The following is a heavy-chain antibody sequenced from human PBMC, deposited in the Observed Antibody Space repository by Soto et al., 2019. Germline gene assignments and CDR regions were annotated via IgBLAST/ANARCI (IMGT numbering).Heavy chain of an antibody. D-gene: IGHD3-10*01. V-gene: IGHV1-2*04. J-gene: IGHJ5*02. CDR3: ARSYYYGSGSYLRAAWFDP. CDR2: INPNSGGT. Sequence: ASVKVSCKASGYTFTGYYMHWVRQAPGQGLEWMGWINPNSGGTNYAQKFQGWVTMTRDTSISTAYMELSRLRSDDTAVYYCARSYYYGSGSYLRAAWFDPWGQGTLVTVSS. CDR1: GYTFTGYY.